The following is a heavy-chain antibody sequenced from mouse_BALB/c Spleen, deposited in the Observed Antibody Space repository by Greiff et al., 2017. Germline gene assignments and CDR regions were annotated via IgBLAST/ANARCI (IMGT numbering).Heavy chain of an antibody. V-gene: IGHV1S137*01. CDR1: GYTFTDYA. Sequence: QVQLKESGAELVRPGVSVKISCKGSGYTFTDYAMHWVKQSHAKSLEWIGVISTYYGDASYNQKFKGKATMTVDKSSSTAYMELARLTSEDSAIYYCAREVRRGNAMDYWGQGTSVTVSS. J-gene: IGHJ4*01. CDR2: ISTYYGDA. CDR3: AREVRRGNAMDY. D-gene: IGHD2-14*01.